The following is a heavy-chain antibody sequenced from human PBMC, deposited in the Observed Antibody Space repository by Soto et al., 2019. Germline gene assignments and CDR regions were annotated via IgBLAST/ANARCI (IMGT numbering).Heavy chain of an antibody. CDR2: IYYSGST. CDR1: GGSISSSRHY. CDR3: ARLVVVVATLES. J-gene: IGHJ4*02. Sequence: QLQLQESGPGLVKPSETLSLTCAVSGGSISSSRHYWGWIRQPPGKGLEWIGSIYYSGSTYYNPSLKSRVTISADTSKTQFFLNLSSVTAADTAVYYCARLVVVVATLESWGQGTLVTVSS. V-gene: IGHV4-39*01. D-gene: IGHD2-15*01.